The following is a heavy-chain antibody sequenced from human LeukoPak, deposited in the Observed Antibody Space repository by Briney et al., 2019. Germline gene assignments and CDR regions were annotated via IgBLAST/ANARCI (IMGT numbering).Heavy chain of an antibody. J-gene: IGHJ3*02. D-gene: IGHD1-26*01. CDR3: ASEFGGIFWQAVDI. CDR2: ITSDGSST. CDR1: GFTVRTFW. V-gene: IGHV3-74*01. Sequence: QSGGSLRLSCAACGFTVRTFWMHWVRQAPGKGLVWVSRITSDGSSTSQADSVKGRFTISRDNAKNTLYLQMNCLRAEDTTVYYCASEFGGIFWQAVDIWGQGTMVTVSS.